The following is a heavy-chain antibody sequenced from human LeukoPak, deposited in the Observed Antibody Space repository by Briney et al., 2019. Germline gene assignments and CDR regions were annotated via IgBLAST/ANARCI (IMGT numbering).Heavy chain of an antibody. Sequence: PSETLSLTCAVYGGSFSGSYWSWIRQPPGKGLEWIGEINHSGSTNYNPSLKSRVTISVDTSKNQFSLKLSSVTAADTAVYYCARRAGAYSHPYDYWGQGTLVTVSS. J-gene: IGHJ4*02. CDR1: GGSFSGSY. D-gene: IGHD4/OR15-4a*01. CDR2: INHSGST. CDR3: ARRAGAYSHPYDY. V-gene: IGHV4-34*01.